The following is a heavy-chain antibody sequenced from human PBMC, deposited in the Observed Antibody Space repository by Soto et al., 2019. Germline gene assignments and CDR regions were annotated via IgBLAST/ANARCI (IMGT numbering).Heavy chain of an antibody. Sequence: GASVKVSCKASGYTFINYYIHWVRQAPGHGLEWMAIINPTGGSTNYAQKFQGRLTLTMDTSTTTVYMELSSLTSEDTAIYYCASHLAAGDGWGQRTLVPVSA. CDR2: INPTGGST. CDR1: GYTFINYY. J-gene: IGHJ4*02. D-gene: IGHD2-21*01. V-gene: IGHV1-46*01. CDR3: ASHLAAGDG.